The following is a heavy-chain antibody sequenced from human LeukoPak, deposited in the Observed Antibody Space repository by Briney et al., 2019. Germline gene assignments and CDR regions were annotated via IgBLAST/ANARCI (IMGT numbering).Heavy chain of an antibody. Sequence: GASVKVSCKASGYTFTGYYIHWVRQAPGQGLEWMGWINPNNGAPNYAQKFQGRITMTRDTSITTAYMELSSLRSDDTAIYYCARDVVVVVGASRSNFYFYMDVWGKGTTVTVSS. V-gene: IGHV1-2*02. CDR1: GYTFTGYY. J-gene: IGHJ6*03. CDR3: ARDVVVVVGASRSNFYFYMDV. D-gene: IGHD2-15*01. CDR2: INPNNGAP.